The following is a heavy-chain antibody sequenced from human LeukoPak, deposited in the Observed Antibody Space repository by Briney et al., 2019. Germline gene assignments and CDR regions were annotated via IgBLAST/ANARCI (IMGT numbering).Heavy chain of an antibody. Sequence: GGPLRLSCAASGFTFSSHALSWVRQAPGKGLEWVSSLSGSGYNTYYADSVKGRFTISRDNSKNTVCLQMNSLRAEDTAVYYCAKDPYGTRYFDYWGQGTLVTVSS. V-gene: IGHV3-23*01. J-gene: IGHJ4*02. D-gene: IGHD2-2*01. CDR3: AKDPYGTRYFDY. CDR1: GFTFSSHA. CDR2: LSGSGYNT.